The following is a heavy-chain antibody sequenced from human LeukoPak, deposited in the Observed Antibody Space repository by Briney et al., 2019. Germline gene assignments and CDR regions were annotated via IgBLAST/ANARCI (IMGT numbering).Heavy chain of an antibody. D-gene: IGHD3-3*01. CDR1: GGSISSSSYY. CDR2: IYYSGST. Sequence: SETLSLTCTVSGGSISSSSYYWGWIRQPPGKGLEWIGSIYYSGSTYYNPSLKSRVTISVDTSKNQFSLKLSSVTAADTAVYYCAILPRDFWSGYYNWLDPWGQGTLVTVSS. CDR3: AILPRDFWSGYYNWLDP. J-gene: IGHJ5*02. V-gene: IGHV4-39*01.